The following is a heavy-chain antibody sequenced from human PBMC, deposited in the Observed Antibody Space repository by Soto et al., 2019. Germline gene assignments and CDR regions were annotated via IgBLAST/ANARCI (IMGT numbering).Heavy chain of an antibody. D-gene: IGHD3-9*01. J-gene: IGHJ6*02. Sequence: PGGSLRLSCAASGFTFSSYSMNWVRQAPGKGLEWVSSISSSSSYIYYADSVKGRFTISRDNAKNSLYLQMNSLRAEDTAVYYCATEGYFDCLLPGSSAYYYYSGMDVWGQGTTVTVSS. V-gene: IGHV3-21*01. CDR1: GFTFSSYS. CDR2: ISSSSSYI. CDR3: ATEGYFDCLLPGSSAYYYYSGMDV.